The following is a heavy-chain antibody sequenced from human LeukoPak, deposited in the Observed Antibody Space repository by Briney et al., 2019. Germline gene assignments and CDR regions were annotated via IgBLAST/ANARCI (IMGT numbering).Heavy chain of an antibody. Sequence: SSQTLSLTCAVSGGSISSGGYSWSWIRQPPGKGLEWIGYIYHSGSTYYNPSLESRVTISVDRSKNQFSLKLSSVTAADTAVYYCARVSGYSYGYFDYWGQGTLVTVSS. CDR2: IYHSGST. J-gene: IGHJ4*02. CDR1: GGSISSGGYS. V-gene: IGHV4-30-2*01. D-gene: IGHD5-18*01. CDR3: ARVSGYSYGYFDY.